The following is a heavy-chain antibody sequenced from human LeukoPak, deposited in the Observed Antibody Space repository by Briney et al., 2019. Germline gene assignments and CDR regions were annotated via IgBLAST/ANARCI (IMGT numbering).Heavy chain of an antibody. D-gene: IGHD4-17*01. CDR3: ARWVHGDYDYYYGMDV. J-gene: IGHJ6*02. CDR2: IYYSGST. Sequence: SQTLSLTCTVSGGSISSGGYYWSWICQHPGKGLEWIGYIYYSGSTYYNPSLKSRVTISVDTSKNQFSLKLSSVTAADTAVYYCARWVHGDYDYYYGMDVWGQGTTVTVSS. V-gene: IGHV4-31*03. CDR1: GGSISSGGYY.